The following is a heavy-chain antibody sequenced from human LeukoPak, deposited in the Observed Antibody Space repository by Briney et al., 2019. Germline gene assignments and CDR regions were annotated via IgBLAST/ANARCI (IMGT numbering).Heavy chain of an antibody. CDR1: GGSISSGSYY. CDR3: ARDRVYCSSTSCYRGWFDP. D-gene: IGHD2-2*01. J-gene: IGHJ5*02. CDR2: IYTSGST. Sequence: SETLSLTCTVSGGSISSGSYYWSWIRQPAGKGLEWIGRIYTSGSTNYNPSLKSRVTISVDTSKNQFSLQLSSVTAADTAVYYCARDRVYCSSTSCYRGWFDPWGQGTLVTVSS. V-gene: IGHV4-61*02.